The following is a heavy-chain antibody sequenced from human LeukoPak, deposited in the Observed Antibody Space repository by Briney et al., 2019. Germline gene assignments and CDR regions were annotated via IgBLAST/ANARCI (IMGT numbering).Heavy chain of an antibody. CDR3: ARDEGSSGYYLGY. V-gene: IGHV1-69*04. Sequence: SVKVSCKASGGTFSSYAISWVRQAPGQGLEWMGRIIPILGIANYAQKFQGRVTMTRDTSTSTVYMELSSLRSEDTAVYYCARDEGSSGYYLGYWGQGTLVTVSS. D-gene: IGHD3-22*01. CDR1: GGTFSSYA. J-gene: IGHJ4*02. CDR2: IIPILGIA.